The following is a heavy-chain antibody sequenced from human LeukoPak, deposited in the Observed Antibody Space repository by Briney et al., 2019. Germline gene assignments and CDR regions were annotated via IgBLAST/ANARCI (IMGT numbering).Heavy chain of an antibody. J-gene: IGHJ4*02. CDR3: ARVLKGHYFDY. CDR1: EFTFSNYA. Sequence: GGSLRLSCAASEFTFSNYAMSWVRQAPGKGLEWVSSISGTGGTTYYADSVKGHFTISRDNSKNTLFLQMNSLRAEDTAIYYCARVLKGHYFDYWGQGTLVTVSS. CDR2: ISGTGGTT. V-gene: IGHV3-23*01.